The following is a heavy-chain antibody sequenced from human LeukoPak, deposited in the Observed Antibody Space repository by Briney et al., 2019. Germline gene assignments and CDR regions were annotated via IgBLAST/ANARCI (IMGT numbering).Heavy chain of an antibody. CDR2: IYHSGSI. D-gene: IGHD6-19*01. V-gene: IGHV4-30-2*01. CDR1: GGSISSGGYS. CDR3: ARVVEEDIAVAGRGYFDY. Sequence: PSETLSLTCAVSGGSISSGGYSWSWIRQPPGKGLEWIGYIYHSGSIHYNPSLKSRVTISVDRSKNQFSLRLSSVTAADTAVYYCARVVEEDIAVAGRGYFDYWGQGTLVTVSS. J-gene: IGHJ4*02.